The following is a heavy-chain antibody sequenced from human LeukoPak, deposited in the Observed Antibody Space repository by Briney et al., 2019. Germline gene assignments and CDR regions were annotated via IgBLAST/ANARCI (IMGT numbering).Heavy chain of an antibody. CDR1: GFTFNRYN. CDR2: ISSSGSTI. D-gene: IGHD1-26*01. J-gene: IGHJ3*02. V-gene: IGHV3-48*04. Sequence: GGSLRLSCAASGFTFNRYNMNWVRQAPGKGLEWVSYISSSGSTIYYADSVKGRFTISRDNAKNSLYLQMNSLRAEDTAVYYCTRASYSGTYLRGVDAFDIWGQGTMVTVSS. CDR3: TRASYSGTYLRGVDAFDI.